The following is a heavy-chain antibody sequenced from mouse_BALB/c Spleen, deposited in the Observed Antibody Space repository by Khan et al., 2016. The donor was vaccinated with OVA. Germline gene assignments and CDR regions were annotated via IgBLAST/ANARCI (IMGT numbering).Heavy chain of an antibody. CDR3: VRWSGKSRFAY. CDR2: ISTYYGDA. D-gene: IGHD1-3*01. V-gene: IGHV1S137*01. CDR1: GYTFTDFA. J-gene: IGHJ3*01. Sequence: VQLQESVAELVRPGVSVKISCKGSGYTFTDFAIHWVKQSHAKSLEWIGVISTYYGDADYNQKFKGKATMTVDKSSSTAFVELASLTPEDFANYCCVRWSGKSRFAYWCRGTLVTVTA.